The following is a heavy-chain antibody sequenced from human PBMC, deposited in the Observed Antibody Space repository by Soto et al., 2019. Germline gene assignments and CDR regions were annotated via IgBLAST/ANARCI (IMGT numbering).Heavy chain of an antibody. Sequence: SLKVSCKASGNAFTGYPISWVRRAPGKGLEWLGGIIPIFGTANYAQKFQGRGTSTADASTSTAYMELSSLRSEDTAVYYCARWAKSSSISWYYYYGMDLW. CDR3: ARWAKSSSISWYYYYGMDL. D-gene: IGHD6-13*01. CDR1: GNAFTGYP. J-gene: IGHJ6*01. CDR2: IIPIFGTA. V-gene: IGHV1-69*13.